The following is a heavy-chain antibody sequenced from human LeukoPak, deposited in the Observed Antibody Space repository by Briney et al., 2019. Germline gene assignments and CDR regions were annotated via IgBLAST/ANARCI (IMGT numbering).Heavy chain of an antibody. CDR3: ARDGGYCSGGSCQGFDP. J-gene: IGHJ5*02. D-gene: IGHD2-15*01. Sequence: PSETLSLTCTVSGGSLSSGGYYWSWIRQHPGTGLEWIGYIYYSGSTYYNPSLKSRVTISVDTSKNQSSLKLSSVTAADTAVYYCARDGGYCSGGSCQGFDPWGQGTLVTVSS. CDR2: IYYSGST. V-gene: IGHV4-31*03. CDR1: GGSLSSGGYY.